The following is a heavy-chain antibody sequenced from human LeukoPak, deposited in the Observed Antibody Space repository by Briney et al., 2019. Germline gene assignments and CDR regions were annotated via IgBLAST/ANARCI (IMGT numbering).Heavy chain of an antibody. J-gene: IGHJ6*02. CDR2: INHSGST. CDR3: VSHPYSSYYYHMDV. Sequence: IPSETLSLTCAVYGGSFSGYYWSWIRQPPGKGLEWIGEINHSGSTNYNPSLKSRVTISVDTSKNQFSLKLSSVTAADTAVYYCVSHPYSSYYYHMDVWGRGTTVTVSS. D-gene: IGHD5-18*01. CDR1: GGSFSGYY. V-gene: IGHV4-34*01.